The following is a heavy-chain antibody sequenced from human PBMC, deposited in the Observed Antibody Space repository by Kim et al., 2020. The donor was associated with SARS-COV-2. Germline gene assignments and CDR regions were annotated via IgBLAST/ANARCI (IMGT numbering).Heavy chain of an antibody. V-gene: IGHV3-23*01. Sequence: GGSLRLSCAASGFTFSNYAMTWVRQAPGKGLEWVSGISYSCGHTYYADSVKGRFTVSRDNSKDTLYLQMNSLRVEDTAVYHCVKLGASVHFYNAANYWGQGTLITVSS. D-gene: IGHD1-26*01. CDR1: GFTFSNYA. CDR2: ISYSCGHT. CDR3: VKLGASVHFYNAANY. J-gene: IGHJ4*02.